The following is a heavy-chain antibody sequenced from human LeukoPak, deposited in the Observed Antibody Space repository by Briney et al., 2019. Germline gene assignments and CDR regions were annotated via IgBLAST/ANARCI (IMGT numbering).Heavy chain of an antibody. CDR3: ARGPGCVSTSCPYHFDY. D-gene: IGHD2-2*01. Sequence: GASVKVPCKASGYTLTNYDINWVRQASGQGLDWMGWMNPNSGNTGYAQKFQGRVTMTRNTSISTAYMEVSSLSSEDTAVYYCARGPGCVSTSCPYHFDYWGQGTLVTVSS. V-gene: IGHV1-8*01. CDR1: GYTLTNYD. CDR2: MNPNSGNT. J-gene: IGHJ4*02.